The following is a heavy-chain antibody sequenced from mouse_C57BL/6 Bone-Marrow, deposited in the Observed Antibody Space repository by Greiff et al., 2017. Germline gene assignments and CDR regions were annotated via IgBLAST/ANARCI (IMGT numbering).Heavy chain of an antibody. V-gene: IGHV5-6*01. CDR1: GFTFSSYG. D-gene: IGHD1-1*01. CDR2: ISSGGSYT. Sequence: EVQLVESGGDLVKPGGSLKLSCAASGFTFSSYGMSWVRQTPDKRLEWVATISSGGSYTYYPDSVKGRFTISRDNAKNTLYLQMSSLKSEDTAMYYCARGRAYWGQGTLVTVSA. J-gene: IGHJ3*01. CDR3: ARGRAY.